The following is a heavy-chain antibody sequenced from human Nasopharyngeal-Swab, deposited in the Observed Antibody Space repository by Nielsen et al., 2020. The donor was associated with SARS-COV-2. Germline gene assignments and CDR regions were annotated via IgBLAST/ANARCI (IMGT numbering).Heavy chain of an antibody. CDR3: ARVFNRVSEIAAADPNIYYYYGMDV. D-gene: IGHD6-13*01. J-gene: IGHJ6*02. CDR2: ISSSSSYI. CDR1: GFTFSSYS. Sequence: GGSLRLSCAASGFTFSSYSMNWVRQAPGKGPEWVSSISSSSSYIYYADSVKGRFTISRDNAKNSLYLQMNSLRAEDTAVYYCARVFNRVSEIAAADPNIYYYYGMDVWGQGTTVTVSS. V-gene: IGHV3-21*01.